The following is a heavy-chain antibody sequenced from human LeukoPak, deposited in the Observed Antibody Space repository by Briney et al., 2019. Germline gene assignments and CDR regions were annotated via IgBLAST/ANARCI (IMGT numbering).Heavy chain of an antibody. Sequence: AKVPCPASGYIFTTHYLHWVRPAPGQGLEWMGMIYPRDGSTSYAQNFQGRVTVTRDTSTTTVHMELRGLRSEDTAVYYCARDQEGFDYWGQGTVVTVSS. CDR1: GYIFTTHY. V-gene: IGHV1-46*01. J-gene: IGHJ4*02. CDR3: ARDQEGFDY. CDR2: IYPRDGST.